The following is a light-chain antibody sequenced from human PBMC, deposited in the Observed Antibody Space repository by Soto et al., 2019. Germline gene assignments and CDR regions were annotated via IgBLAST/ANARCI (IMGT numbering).Light chain of an antibody. CDR3: QQYGSSGT. V-gene: IGKV3-20*01. CDR1: QSVSNNY. J-gene: IGKJ1*01. Sequence: IVMTQSPATLSVSPGERATHSYRASQSVSNNYVAWYQQKPGQAPRLLIYGASNRATGIPDRFSGSGSGTDFTLTISRLEPEDFAVYYCQQYGSSGTFGQGTKVDI. CDR2: GAS.